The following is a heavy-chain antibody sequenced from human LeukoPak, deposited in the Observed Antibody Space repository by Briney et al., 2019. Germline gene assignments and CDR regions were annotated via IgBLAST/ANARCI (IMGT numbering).Heavy chain of an antibody. Sequence: GGSLRLSCAASGFTFSSYSMNWVRQAPGKGLEWVSSITRSNYIYYADSVKGRFTISRDNAKNSLYLQMNSLRAEDTAVYYCARDSSYFRYYYYYYYMDVWGKGTTVTVSS. V-gene: IGHV3-21*06. D-gene: IGHD3-10*01. J-gene: IGHJ6*03. CDR2: ITRSNYI. CDR1: GFTFSSYS. CDR3: ARDSSYFRYYYYYYYMDV.